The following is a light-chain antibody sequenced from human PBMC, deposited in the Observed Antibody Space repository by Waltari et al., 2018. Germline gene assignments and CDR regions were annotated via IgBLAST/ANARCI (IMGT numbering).Light chain of an antibody. Sequence: SSELTQDPAVSVALGQTVRITCQGDSLRSFYATWYQQKPGQAPVLVILGKNNRPSGIPDRFSASNSGNTASLTIAGAQADDEAAYYCNSRDSSGNRVVFGGGTKLTVL. V-gene: IGLV3-19*01. J-gene: IGLJ2*01. CDR2: GKN. CDR3: NSRDSSGNRVV. CDR1: SLRSFY.